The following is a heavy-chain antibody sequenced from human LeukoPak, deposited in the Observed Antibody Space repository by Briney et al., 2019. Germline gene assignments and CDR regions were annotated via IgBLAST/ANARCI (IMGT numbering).Heavy chain of an antibody. CDR3: ARVSKAYYYGSGSSGYYMDV. V-gene: IGHV4-61*02. Sequence: PSQTLSLTCTVSGGSISSGSYYWSWIRQPAGKGLEWIGRIYTSGSTNYNPSLKSRVTISVDTSKNQFSLKLSSVTAADTAVYYCARVSKAYYYGSGSSGYYMDVWGKGTTVTISS. J-gene: IGHJ6*03. CDR1: GGSISSGSYY. CDR2: IYTSGST. D-gene: IGHD3-10*01.